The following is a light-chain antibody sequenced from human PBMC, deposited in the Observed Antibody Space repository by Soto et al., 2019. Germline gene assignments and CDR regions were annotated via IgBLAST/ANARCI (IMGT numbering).Light chain of an antibody. V-gene: IGLV2-23*01. CDR2: EGS. CDR3: CSYAGHSAHWV. CDR1: SSDIGSYNL. J-gene: IGLJ3*02. Sequence: QSALTQPASVSGSPGQSITISCTGTSSDIGSYNLVSWYQRHPGRAPKLMVYEGSRRPSGVPNRFSGSKSGNTASLTISGLQAEDEADYFCCSYAGHSAHWVFGGGTKLTVL.